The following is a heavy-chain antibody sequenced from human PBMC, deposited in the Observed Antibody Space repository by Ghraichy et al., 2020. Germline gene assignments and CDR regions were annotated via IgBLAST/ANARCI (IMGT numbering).Heavy chain of an antibody. CDR1: GFTFSSYS. CDR2: ISSSSSYI. J-gene: IGHJ6*02. D-gene: IGHD3-16*01. V-gene: IGHV3-21*01. Sequence: GGSLRLSCAASGFTFSSYSMNWVRQAPGKGLEWVSSISSSSSYIYYADSVKGRFTISRDNAKNSLYLQMNSLRAEDTAVYYCATVALGDGMDVWGQGTTVTVSS. CDR3: ATVALGDGMDV.